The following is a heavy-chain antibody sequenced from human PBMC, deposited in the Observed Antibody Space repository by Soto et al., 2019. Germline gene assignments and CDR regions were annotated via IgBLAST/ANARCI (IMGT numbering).Heavy chain of an antibody. CDR1: GGTFSSHA. CDR3: AKSPSLYCSGGSCYPSNYYYYGMDV. J-gene: IGHJ6*02. D-gene: IGHD2-15*01. CDR2: IIPIFGTA. V-gene: IGHV1-69*13. Sequence: SVKVSCKASGGTFSSHAISWVRQAPGQGLEWMGGIIPIFGTANYAQKFQGRVTITADESTSTAYMELSSLRSEGTAVYYCAKSPSLYCSGGSCYPSNYYYYGMDVWGQGTTVTVSS.